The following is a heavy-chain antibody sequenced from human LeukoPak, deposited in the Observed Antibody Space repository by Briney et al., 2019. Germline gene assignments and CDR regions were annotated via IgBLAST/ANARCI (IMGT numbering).Heavy chain of an antibody. CDR3: ARDGGSGNYFIDY. Sequence: GGSLRLSCAASGATLSSYAMSWARQAPGKGLEWVSYITSGGTKYYADSVKGRFTISRDNAKNSLYLQMNSLRAEDTAVYYCARDGGSGNYFIDYWGQGTLVTVSS. D-gene: IGHD3-10*01. V-gene: IGHV3-48*04. CDR1: GATLSSYA. J-gene: IGHJ4*02. CDR2: ITSGGTK.